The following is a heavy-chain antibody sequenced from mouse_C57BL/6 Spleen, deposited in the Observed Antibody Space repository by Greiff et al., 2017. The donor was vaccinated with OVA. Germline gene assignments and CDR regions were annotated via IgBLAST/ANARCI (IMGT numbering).Heavy chain of an antibody. Sequence: VQLKESGPGLVKPSQSLSLTCSVTGYSITSGYYWNWIRQFPGNKLEWMGYISYDGSNNYNPSLKNRISITRDTSKNQFFLKLNSVTTEDTATYYCARGAQEFAYWGQGTLVTVSA. CDR2: ISYDGSN. CDR1: GYSITSGYY. V-gene: IGHV3-6*01. J-gene: IGHJ3*01. CDR3: ARGAQEFAY. D-gene: IGHD3-2*02.